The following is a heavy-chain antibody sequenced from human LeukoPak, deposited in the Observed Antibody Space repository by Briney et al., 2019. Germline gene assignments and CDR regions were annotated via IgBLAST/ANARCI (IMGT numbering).Heavy chain of an antibody. Sequence: PSQTLSLTCTVSGGSISSGGYYWSWIRQPPGKGLEWIGYIYHSGSTYYNPSLKSRVTISVDRSKNQLSLKLSSVTAADTAVYYCAGARYFDWLPRSYYYYGMDVWGQGTTVTVSS. CDR2: IYHSGST. J-gene: IGHJ6*02. CDR3: AGARYFDWLPRSYYYYGMDV. CDR1: GGSISSGGYY. V-gene: IGHV4-30-2*01. D-gene: IGHD3-9*01.